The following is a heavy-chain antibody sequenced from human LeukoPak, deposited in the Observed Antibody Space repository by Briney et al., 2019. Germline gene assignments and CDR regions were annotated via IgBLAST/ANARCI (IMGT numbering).Heavy chain of an antibody. D-gene: IGHD3-3*01. Sequence: SETLSLTCTVSGGSISSSSYYWGWIRQPPGKGLEWIGSIYYSGSTYYNPSLKSRVTISVDTSKNQFSLKLSSVTSADRAVYYCASPYDFWSGRPDVWGKGTTVTVSS. J-gene: IGHJ6*04. CDR3: ASPYDFWSGRPDV. CDR2: IYYSGST. CDR1: GGSISSSSYY. V-gene: IGHV4-39*01.